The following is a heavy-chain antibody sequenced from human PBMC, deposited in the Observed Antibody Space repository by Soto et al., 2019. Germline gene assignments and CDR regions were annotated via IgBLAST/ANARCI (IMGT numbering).Heavy chain of an antibody. CDR3: ARHNGPLYVGYYYDMDV. V-gene: IGHV4-39*01. D-gene: IGHD3-16*01. J-gene: IGHJ6*02. CDR2: IYYSGYT. Sequence: SETLSLTCTFSGGSISSRSYYWGWSSQPPGKGLEWIGSIYYSGYTYYNPSLKSRVTISVDTSKNQFSLKLSSVTAADTAVYYCARHNGPLYVGYYYDMDVWGQGTTVT. CDR1: GGSISSRSYY.